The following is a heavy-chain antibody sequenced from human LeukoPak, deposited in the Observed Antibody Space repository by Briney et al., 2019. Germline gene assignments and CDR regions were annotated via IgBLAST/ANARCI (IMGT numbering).Heavy chain of an antibody. CDR1: GFTFSSYA. V-gene: IGHV3-23*01. J-gene: IGHJ4*02. CDR3: ARRLYGSGTYYFDY. CDR2: ISGSGGST. Sequence: GGSLRLSCAASGFTFSSYAMSWVRQAPVKGLEWVSAISGSGGSTYYADSVKGRFTISRDNSKNTLYLQMNSLRAEDTAVYYCARRLYGSGTYYFDYWGQGTLVTVST. D-gene: IGHD3-10*01.